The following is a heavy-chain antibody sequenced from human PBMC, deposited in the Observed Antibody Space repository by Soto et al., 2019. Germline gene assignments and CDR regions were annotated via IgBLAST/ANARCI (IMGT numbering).Heavy chain of an antibody. CDR3: AGSTILETGSAPFDF. J-gene: IGHJ4*02. CDR2: INPKNGDT. V-gene: IGHV1-2*02. Sequence: QVQLVQSGAEGKKPGASVKVSCKASGYTFTGHYIHWLRQAPGQGPEWMGWINPKNGDTIYAQRFQDRVTMTRDTSINTAYMELSRLRSDDTAVYFCAGSTILETGSAPFDFWGQGTPVTVSS. CDR1: GYTFTGHY. D-gene: IGHD2-8*02.